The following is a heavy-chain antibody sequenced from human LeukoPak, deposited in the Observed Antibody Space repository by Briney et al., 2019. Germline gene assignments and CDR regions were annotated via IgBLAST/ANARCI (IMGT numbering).Heavy chain of an antibody. CDR1: GGSISSYY. D-gene: IGHD2-21*01. Sequence: SETLSLTCTVSGGSISSYYWSWIRQPPGKGLEWIGYIYYSGSTNYNPSLKSRVTISVDTSKNQFSLKLSSVTAADTAVYYCARCGGDCYYYGMDVWGQGTTVTVSS. J-gene: IGHJ6*02. CDR3: ARCGGDCYYYGMDV. V-gene: IGHV4-59*08. CDR2: IYYSGST.